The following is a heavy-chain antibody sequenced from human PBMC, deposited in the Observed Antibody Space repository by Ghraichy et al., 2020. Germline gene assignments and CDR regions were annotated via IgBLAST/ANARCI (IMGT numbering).Heavy chain of an antibody. Sequence: SGPTLVKPTQTLTLTCTFSGFSLRTEFMCVSWIRQPPGKALEWLARIDWDDDKYYSPSLQTRLTISKDTSRNQVVLTITDMDPADTATYYCARTLGGLGTYYRQSRIFDYWGQVSLVTVSS. V-gene: IGHV2-70*11. CDR1: GFSLRTEFMC. CDR2: IDWDDDK. CDR3: ARTLGGLGTYYRQSRIFDY. J-gene: IGHJ4*02. D-gene: IGHD3-10*01.